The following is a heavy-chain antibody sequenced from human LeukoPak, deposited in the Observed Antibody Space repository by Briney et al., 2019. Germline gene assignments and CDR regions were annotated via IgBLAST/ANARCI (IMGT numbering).Heavy chain of an antibody. CDR2: INSNRGST. CDR1: GFTFSSYA. V-gene: IGHV3-64D*06. CDR3: VKSPYYDILTGYFNWFDP. Sequence: GGSLRLSCSASGFTFSSYAMHWVRQAPGKGLEYVSAINSNRGSTYYADSVKGRFTISRDNSKNTLYLQMSSLRAEDTAVYYCVKSPYYDILTGYFNWFDPWGQGTLVTVSS. J-gene: IGHJ5*02. D-gene: IGHD3-9*01.